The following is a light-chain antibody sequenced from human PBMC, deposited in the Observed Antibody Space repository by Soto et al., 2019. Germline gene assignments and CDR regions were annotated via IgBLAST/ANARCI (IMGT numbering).Light chain of an antibody. Sequence: DSQMTQAPSTLSASVGDRATITCRASQNINAWLAWYQQKPGKAPKLLIYDVSTLHSGVPSRFSGSASGTEFTLTISNLESDDFATYYCKQYHRYSTFGQGTTVDIK. V-gene: IGKV1-5*01. CDR2: DVS. CDR1: QNINAW. J-gene: IGKJ1*01. CDR3: KQYHRYST.